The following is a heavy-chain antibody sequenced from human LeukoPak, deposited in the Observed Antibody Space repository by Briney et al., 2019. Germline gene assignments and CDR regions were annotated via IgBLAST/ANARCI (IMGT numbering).Heavy chain of an antibody. D-gene: IGHD3-10*01. CDR3: ASVRDGSRLDY. CDR2: IFHSGSA. J-gene: IGHJ4*02. CDR1: GGYITSTHW. V-gene: IGHV4-4*02. Sequence: SGTLSLTCVVSGGYITSTHWWSWVRQSPEKGLEWIAEIFHSGSANYNPSLKSRVTISVDKSKSQFSLKLSSVTVADTAVYYCASVRDGSRLDYWGQGTLVTVSS.